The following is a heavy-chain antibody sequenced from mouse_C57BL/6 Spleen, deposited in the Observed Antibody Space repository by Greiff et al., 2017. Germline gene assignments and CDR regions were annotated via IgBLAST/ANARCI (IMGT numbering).Heavy chain of an antibody. V-gene: IGHV1-80*01. Sequence: QVQLQQSGAELVKPGASVKISCKASGYAFSSYWMNWVKQRPGKGLEWIGQIYPGDGDTNYNGKFKGKATLTADKSSSTAYMQLSSLTSEDSAVYFCARGGRQGDYYAMDYWGQGTSVTVSS. CDR3: ARGGRQGDYYAMDY. D-gene: IGHD3-1*01. CDR2: IYPGDGDT. J-gene: IGHJ4*01. CDR1: GYAFSSYW.